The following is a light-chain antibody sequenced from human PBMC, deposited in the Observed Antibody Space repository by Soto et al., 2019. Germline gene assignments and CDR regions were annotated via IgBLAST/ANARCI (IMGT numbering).Light chain of an antibody. J-gene: IGKJ3*01. CDR1: QDISNF. V-gene: IGKV1-33*01. CDR3: QQYDSLPFT. Sequence: DIQMTQSPSSLSASIGDRVAITCQASQDISNFLNWYQHKPGKAPKLLTYDASDLETGVPSRFSGSGSGTDFTFTITNLQPEDVATYYCQQYDSLPFTFGPGTKVDIK. CDR2: DAS.